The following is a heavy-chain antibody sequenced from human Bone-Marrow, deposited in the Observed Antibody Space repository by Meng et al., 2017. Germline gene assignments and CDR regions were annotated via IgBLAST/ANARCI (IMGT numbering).Heavy chain of an antibody. CDR2: ISSSGSTI. CDR1: GFPFSDYY. J-gene: IGHJ4*02. Sequence: QLQLVGPGAGLVKPGGSLRPSCAPSGFPFSDYYMSWIRQAPGKGLEWVSYISSSGSTIYYADSVKGRFTISRDNAKNSLYLQMNSLRAEDTAVYYCARGMGATHFDYWGQGTLVTVSS. CDR3: ARGMGATHFDY. D-gene: IGHD1-26*01. V-gene: IGHV3-11*01.